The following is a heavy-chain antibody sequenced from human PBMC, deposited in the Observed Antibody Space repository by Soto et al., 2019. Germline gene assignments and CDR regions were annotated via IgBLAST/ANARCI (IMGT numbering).Heavy chain of an antibody. CDR3: ARGFGAAVHAAHLDY. J-gene: IGHJ4*02. CDR2: IWHDGSKE. V-gene: IGHV3-33*01. D-gene: IGHD3-10*01. Sequence: QVQLVESGGGVVQSGTSLRLSCAASGFTFGTYGMHWVRQAPGKRLEWLAVIWHDGSKENYADSVRGRFTISGDKYKDTVYLQMNSLRGEDTAVYYCARGFGAAVHAAHLDYWGQGTPVTVSS. CDR1: GFTFGTYG.